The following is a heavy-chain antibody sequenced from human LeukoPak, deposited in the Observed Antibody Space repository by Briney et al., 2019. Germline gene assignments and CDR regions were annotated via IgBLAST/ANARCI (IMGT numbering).Heavy chain of an antibody. CDR2: INPNSGST. D-gene: IGHD5-18*01. Sequence: ASVKVSCKASGYTFTGYYMHWVRQAPGQGLEWMGWINPNSGSTNYAQKFQGRVTMTRDTSISTAYMELSRLRSDDTAVYYCARYRRGYSYPYYFDYWGQGTLVTVSS. J-gene: IGHJ4*02. CDR1: GYTFTGYY. V-gene: IGHV1-2*02. CDR3: ARYRRGYSYPYYFDY.